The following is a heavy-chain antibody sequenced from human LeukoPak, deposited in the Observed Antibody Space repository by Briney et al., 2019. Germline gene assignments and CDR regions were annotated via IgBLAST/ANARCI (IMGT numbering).Heavy chain of an antibody. V-gene: IGHV3-48*01. CDR2: ISITSDKI. D-gene: IGHD3-10*01. Sequence: KSGRSLRLSCAASGFTFTGYGMNWFRQAPGKGREWVSYISITSDKIYYTDSVKGRFTISRDNARNSLYLQMNSLRAEDTAVYYCAKAYYGSGSPLDWFDPWGQGTLVTVSS. CDR1: GFTFTGYG. J-gene: IGHJ5*02. CDR3: AKAYYGSGSPLDWFDP.